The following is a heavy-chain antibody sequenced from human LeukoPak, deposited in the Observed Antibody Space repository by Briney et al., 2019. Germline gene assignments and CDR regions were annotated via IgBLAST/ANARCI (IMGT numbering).Heavy chain of an antibody. J-gene: IGHJ4*02. D-gene: IGHD6-13*01. CDR1: GFTFSSYA. CDR3: TKNGAWSSSWYFDY. CDR2: ISGSGGST. Sequence: GGSLRLSCAASGFTFSSYAMTWVRQAPGKGLEWVSAISGSGGSTYYADSVKGRFTISRDNSKNTLYLQMNSLRAEDTAVYYCTKNGAWSSSWYFDYWGQGTLVTVSS. V-gene: IGHV3-23*01.